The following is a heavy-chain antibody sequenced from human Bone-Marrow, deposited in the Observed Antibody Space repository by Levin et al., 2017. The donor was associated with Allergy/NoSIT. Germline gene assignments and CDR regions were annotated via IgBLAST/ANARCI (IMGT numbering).Heavy chain of an antibody. D-gene: IGHD2-21*02. J-gene: IGHJ5*01. CDR3: VRGDLDS. CDR1: GFAFSDEW. Sequence: GGSLRLSCAASGFAFSDEWMSWVRQAPGKGLEWVATLTQDGSDKYYVDSLKGRFTISRDNAKTSLYLQMNSLRAEDTAVYYCVRGDLDSWGQGILVTVSS. CDR2: LTQDGSDK. V-gene: IGHV3-7*03.